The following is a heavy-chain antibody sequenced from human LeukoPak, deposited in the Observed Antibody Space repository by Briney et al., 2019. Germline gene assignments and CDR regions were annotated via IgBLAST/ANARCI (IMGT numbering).Heavy chain of an antibody. CDR3: ARDIIDYGDYEGGTFDY. CDR1: GYTSTSYG. J-gene: IGHJ4*02. Sequence: ASVKVSCKASGYTSTSYGISWVRQAPGQGLEWMGWISTYNGNTNYAQKLQGRVTMTTDTSTSTAYMELRSLRSDDTAVYYCARDIIDYGDYEGGTFDYWGQGTLVTVSS. CDR2: ISTYNGNT. D-gene: IGHD4-17*01. V-gene: IGHV1-18*01.